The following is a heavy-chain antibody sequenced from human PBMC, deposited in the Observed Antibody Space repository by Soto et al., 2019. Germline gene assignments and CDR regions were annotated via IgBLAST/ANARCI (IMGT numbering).Heavy chain of an antibody. CDR1: GGSISSYY. J-gene: IGHJ6*03. CDR3: ARSVRHGYCSSTSCYYYYYMDV. D-gene: IGHD2-2*03. CDR2: IYYIGST. V-gene: IGHV4-59*01. Sequence: ENLSLTCTVSGGSISSYYWSWIRQPPGKGLEWIGYIYYIGSTNYNPSLKSRVTISVDTSKNQFSLKLNSVTAADTAVYYCARSVRHGYCSSTSCYYYYYMDVWGKGTTVTVSS.